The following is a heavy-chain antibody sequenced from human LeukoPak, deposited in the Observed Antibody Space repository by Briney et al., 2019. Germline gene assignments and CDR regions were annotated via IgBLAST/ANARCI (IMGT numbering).Heavy chain of an antibody. CDR3: ARLKQLEDYYYYYGMDV. CDR2: INPSGGST. V-gene: IGHV1-46*01. D-gene: IGHD6-13*01. Sequence: GASVKVSCKASGYTFTSYYMHWVRQAPGQGLEWMGIINPSGGSTSYAQKLQGRITMTRDTSTSTVYMELSSLRSEDTAVYYCARLKQLEDYYYYYGMDVWGQGTTVTVSS. J-gene: IGHJ6*02. CDR1: GYTFTSYY.